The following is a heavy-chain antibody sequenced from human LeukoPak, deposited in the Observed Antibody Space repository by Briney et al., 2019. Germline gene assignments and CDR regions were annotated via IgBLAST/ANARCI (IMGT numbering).Heavy chain of an antibody. J-gene: IGHJ6*03. CDR3: ARVQYSSSWYHYYYMDV. Sequence: PSETLSLTCTVSGGSISSSSYYWGWIRQPPGKGLEWIGSIYYSGSTYYNPSLKSRVTISVDTSKNQFSLKLSSVTAADTAVYYCARVQYSSSWYHYYYMDVWGKGTTVTVSS. D-gene: IGHD6-13*01. V-gene: IGHV4-39*07. CDR1: GGSISSSSYY. CDR2: IYYSGST.